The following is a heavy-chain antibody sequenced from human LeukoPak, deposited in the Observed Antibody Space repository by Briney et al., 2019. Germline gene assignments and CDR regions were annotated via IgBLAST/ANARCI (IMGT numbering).Heavy chain of an antibody. Sequence: SVKVSCKASGGTFSSYAISWVRQAPGQGLEWMGGIIPIFGTANYAQKFQGRVTITADESTSTAYMELSSLRSEDTAVYYCARAMLPLNYFDYWGQGTLVTVSS. CDR1: GGTFSSYA. V-gene: IGHV1-69*13. CDR3: ARAMLPLNYFDY. D-gene: IGHD2-2*01. J-gene: IGHJ4*02. CDR2: IIPIFGTA.